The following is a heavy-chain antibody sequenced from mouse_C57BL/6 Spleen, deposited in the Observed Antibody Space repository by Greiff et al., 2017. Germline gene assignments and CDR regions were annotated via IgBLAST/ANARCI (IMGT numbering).Heavy chain of an antibody. CDR2: ISVGGSYT. V-gene: IGHV5-4*01. CDR1: GFTFSSYA. J-gene: IGHJ1*03. CDR3: ARDKEGDWYFDV. Sequence: EVKVVESGGGLVKPGGSLKLSCAASGFTFSSYAMSWVRQTPEKRLEWVATISVGGSYTYYPDNVKGRFTISRYNAKNNLYLQMSHLKSEDTAMYYCARDKEGDWYFDVWGTGTTVTVSS.